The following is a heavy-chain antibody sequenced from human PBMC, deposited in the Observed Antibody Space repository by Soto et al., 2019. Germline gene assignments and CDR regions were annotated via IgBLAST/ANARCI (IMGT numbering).Heavy chain of an antibody. J-gene: IGHJ3*02. V-gene: IGHV4-4*02. Sequence: SETLSLTCAVSGGSISSSNWWSWVRQPPGKGLEWIGEIYHSGSTNYNPSLKSRVTISVGKSKNQFSLKLSSVTAADTAVYYCARDEGYYHAFDIWGQGTMVTVSS. CDR2: IYHSGST. CDR3: ARDEGYYHAFDI. D-gene: IGHD1-26*01. CDR1: GGSISSSNW.